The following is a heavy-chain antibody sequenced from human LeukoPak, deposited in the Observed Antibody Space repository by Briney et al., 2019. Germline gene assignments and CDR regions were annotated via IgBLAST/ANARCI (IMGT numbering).Heavy chain of an antibody. J-gene: IGHJ4*02. D-gene: IGHD4-23*01. CDR1: GFTFSSYS. Sequence: GGSLRLSCAASGFTFSSYSTNWVRQAPGKGLEWVSYISSSSSTIYYADSVKGRFTISRDNSKSTLYLQMNNLRAEDTALCYCAKERGHSKPFDYWGQGTLVTVSS. V-gene: IGHV3-48*01. CDR3: AKERGHSKPFDY. CDR2: ISSSSSTI.